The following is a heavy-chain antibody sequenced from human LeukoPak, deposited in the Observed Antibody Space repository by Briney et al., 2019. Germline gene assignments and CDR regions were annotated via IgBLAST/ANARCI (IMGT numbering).Heavy chain of an antibody. D-gene: IGHD3-22*01. J-gene: IGHJ4*02. Sequence: GSLRLSCAASGFTFSRYWMSWVRQAPGKGLEWVANIKQDGGEKYYVDSVKGRFTISRDNSKNTLYLQMNSLRAEDTAVYYCARDGNTYYYDSSGLSPWYWGQGTLVTVSS. CDR2: IKQDGGEK. V-gene: IGHV3-7*01. CDR1: GFTFSRYW. CDR3: ARDGNTYYYDSSGLSPWY.